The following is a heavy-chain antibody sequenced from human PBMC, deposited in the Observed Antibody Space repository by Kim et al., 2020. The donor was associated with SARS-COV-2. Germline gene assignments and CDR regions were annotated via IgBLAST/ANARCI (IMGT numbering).Heavy chain of an antibody. Sequence: RFTISRDNAKNSLYLQMNSLRAEDTAVYYCASSPHYGSGSYPVHYYGMDVWGQGTTVTVSS. D-gene: IGHD3-10*01. J-gene: IGHJ6*02. V-gene: IGHV3-11*06. CDR3: ASSPHYGSGSYPVHYYGMDV.